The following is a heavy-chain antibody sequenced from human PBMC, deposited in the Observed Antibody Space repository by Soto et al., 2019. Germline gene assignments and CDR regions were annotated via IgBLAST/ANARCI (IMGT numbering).Heavy chain of an antibody. J-gene: IGHJ6*02. CDR2: ISGSGGST. D-gene: IGHD3-9*01. CDR1: GFTFSSYA. Sequence: GGSLRLSCAASGFTFSSYAMSWVRQAPGKGLEWVSAISGSGGSTYYADSVKGRFTISRDNSKNTLYLQMNSLRAEDTAVYYCAKFVNVPSPYYDILTGYYGYYYYGMDVWGQGTTVTVSS. V-gene: IGHV3-23*01. CDR3: AKFVNVPSPYYDILTGYYGYYYYGMDV.